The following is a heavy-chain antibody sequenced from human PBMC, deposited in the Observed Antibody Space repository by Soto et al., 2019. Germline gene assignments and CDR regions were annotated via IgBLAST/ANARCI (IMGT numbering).Heavy chain of an antibody. CDR3: AIELWWHTH. V-gene: IGHV3-23*01. Sequence: EVQLLESGGGLVQAGGSLRLSCTASGFTFSDHAMTWVRQAPGKGLEWLSGISGGGTGAYYADSVKGRFTVSRDNSNNTVFLQMDSLRVEDTAVYYGAIELWWHTHWGQGTLVTVSS. J-gene: IGHJ4*02. CDR2: ISGGGTGA. D-gene: IGHD2-15*01. CDR1: GFTFSDHA.